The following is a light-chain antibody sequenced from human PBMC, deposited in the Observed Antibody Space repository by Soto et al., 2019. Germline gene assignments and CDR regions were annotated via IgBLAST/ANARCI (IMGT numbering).Light chain of an antibody. CDR3: EQYNNWPPYT. Sequence: EIVMTQSPATLSVSPGERVTLSCTASQSVSSNLAWYQQKPGQAPRLLIYGASTRATGIPARFSGSGSGTEFTLAISSLQSEDFAVYYCEQYNNWPPYTFGQGTKLELK. J-gene: IGKJ2*01. V-gene: IGKV3-15*01. CDR1: QSVSSN. CDR2: GAS.